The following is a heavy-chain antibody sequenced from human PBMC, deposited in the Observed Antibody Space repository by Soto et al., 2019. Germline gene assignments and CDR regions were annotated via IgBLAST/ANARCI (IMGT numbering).Heavy chain of an antibody. CDR2: ISAYNGNT. D-gene: IGHD3-22*01. J-gene: IGHJ6*02. CDR1: GYTFTSYG. Sequence: QVQLVQSGAEVKKPGASVKVSCKASGYTFTSYGISWVRQAPGQGREWMGWISAYNGNTNYAQKLQGRVTMTTDTSTSTAYMELRSLRSDDTAVYYCASFVVITTPAYYYYYGMDVWGQGTTVTVSS. V-gene: IGHV1-18*01. CDR3: ASFVVITTPAYYYYYGMDV.